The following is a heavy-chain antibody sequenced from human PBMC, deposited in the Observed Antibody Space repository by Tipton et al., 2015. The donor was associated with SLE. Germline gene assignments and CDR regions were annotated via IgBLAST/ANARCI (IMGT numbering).Heavy chain of an antibody. CDR3: ARDRLVRGVHFDY. J-gene: IGHJ4*02. CDR1: GGSISSGSYY. Sequence: TLSLTCTVSGGSISSGSYYWSWIRQPAGKGLEWIGYIYTSGSTNYNPSLKSRVTISVDTSKNQFSLKLSSVTAADTAVYYCARDRLVRGVHFDYWGQGTLVTVSS. D-gene: IGHD3-10*01. CDR2: IYTSGST. V-gene: IGHV4-61*09.